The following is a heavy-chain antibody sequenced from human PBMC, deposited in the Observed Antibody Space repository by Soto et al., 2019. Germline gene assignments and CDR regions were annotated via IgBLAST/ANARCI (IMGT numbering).Heavy chain of an antibody. CDR1: GGSISSGGYS. J-gene: IGHJ6*02. CDR2: IYHSGST. D-gene: IGHD2-15*01. Sequence: SETLSLTCAGSGGSISSGGYSWSWIRQPPGKGLEWIGYIYHSGSTYYNPSLKSRVTISVDRSKNQVSLKLSSVTAADTAVYYCARWWVSGGMDVGGQGTTVTVSS. CDR3: ARWWVSGGMDV. V-gene: IGHV4-30-2*01.